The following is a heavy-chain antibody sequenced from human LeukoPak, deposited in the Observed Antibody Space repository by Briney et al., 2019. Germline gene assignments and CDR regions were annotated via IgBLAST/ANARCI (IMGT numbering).Heavy chain of an antibody. CDR2: ISDTGKT. CDR1: GASLSSYY. CDR3: ATGYYEPFAT. V-gene: IGHV4-59*01. Sequence: PSETLSLSCNVSGASLSSYYWDWLRRAPGKGLEWIGYISDTGKTETNPSLKSRVTISLDGPNNHFSLRLRSVTAADSAVYYCATGYYEPFATWGPGTLVTVSS. J-gene: IGHJ5*02. D-gene: IGHD1-26*01.